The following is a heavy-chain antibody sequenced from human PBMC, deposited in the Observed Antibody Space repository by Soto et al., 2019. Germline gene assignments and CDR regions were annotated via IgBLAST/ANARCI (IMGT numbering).Heavy chain of an antibody. CDR1: GDTFSSYA. J-gene: IGHJ4*02. D-gene: IGHD2-2*01. CDR2: IIPIFGTA. CDR3: ARGVVPAANEEYYVDY. Sequence: QVPLVQSGAEVKKPGSSVKVSCKASGDTFSSYAISWVRQAPGQGLEWMGGIIPIFGTANYAQKFQGRVTITADESTSTAYVDLSSLRSEDTAVYYCARGVVPAANEEYYVDYWGQGTLVTVSS. V-gene: IGHV1-69*01.